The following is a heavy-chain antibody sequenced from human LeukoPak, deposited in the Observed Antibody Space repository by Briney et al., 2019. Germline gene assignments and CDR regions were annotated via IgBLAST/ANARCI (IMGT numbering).Heavy chain of an antibody. Sequence: GESLRLSCAASGFTFSSYAMSWVRQAPGKGLEWVSAISGSGGSTYYADSVKGRFTISRDNSKNTLYLQMNSLRAEDTAVYYCGDIAARTNFDYWGQGTLVTVSS. V-gene: IGHV3-23*01. CDR1: GFTFSSYA. D-gene: IGHD6-6*01. CDR3: GDIAARTNFDY. CDR2: ISGSGGST. J-gene: IGHJ4*02.